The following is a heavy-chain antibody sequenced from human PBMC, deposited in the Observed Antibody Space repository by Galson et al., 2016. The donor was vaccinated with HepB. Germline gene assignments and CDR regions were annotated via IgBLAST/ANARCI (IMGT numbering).Heavy chain of an antibody. CDR2: INSDGSTT. D-gene: IGHD6-19*01. J-gene: IGHJ5*01. CDR3: TRDRSGWRNWFDS. Sequence: SLRLSCAASGFTFRXXWMHWVRQVPGKGLVWVARINSDGSTTDYADAVKGRFTISRDNGKNTLSLQMNSLTVDDTAVYYCTRDRSGWRNWFDSWGQGILVTVSS. CDR1: GFTFRXXW. V-gene: IGHV3-74*01.